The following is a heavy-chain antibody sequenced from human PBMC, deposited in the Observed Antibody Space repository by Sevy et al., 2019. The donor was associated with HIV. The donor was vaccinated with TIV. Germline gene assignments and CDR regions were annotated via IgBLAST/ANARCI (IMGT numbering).Heavy chain of an antibody. Sequence: GGSLRLSCAASGFTFSGSVIYWVRQPSGKGLEWVGRIRSKADSYATAYAASVKGRFTISRDDSKNTAFLQMNVLKTEDTAVYYCATRTMTSLDYFDYWGQGTLVTVSS. CDR2: IRSKADSYAT. J-gene: IGHJ4*02. CDR1: GFTFSGSV. D-gene: IGHD2-2*01. CDR3: ATRTMTSLDYFDY. V-gene: IGHV3-73*01.